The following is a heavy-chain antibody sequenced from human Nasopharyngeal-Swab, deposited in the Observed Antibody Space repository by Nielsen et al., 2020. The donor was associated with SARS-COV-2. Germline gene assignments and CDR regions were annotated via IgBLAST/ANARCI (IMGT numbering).Heavy chain of an antibody. J-gene: IGHJ5*02. D-gene: IGHD3-10*01. V-gene: IGHV5-51*01. CDR3: ARGYYGSGSYYSTNWFDP. Sequence: GESLKISCKGSRSIFTTYWIGWVRQMPGQGLEWMGIIYPADSDTRYSPSFQGQVTISADKSISTAYLQWSSLKASDTAMYYCARGYYGSGSYYSTNWFDPWGQGTLVTVSS. CDR2: IYPADSDT. CDR1: RSIFTTYW.